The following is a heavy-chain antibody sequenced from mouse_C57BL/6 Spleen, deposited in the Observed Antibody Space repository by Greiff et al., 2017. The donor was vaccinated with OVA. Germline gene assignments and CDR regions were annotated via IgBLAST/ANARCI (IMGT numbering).Heavy chain of an antibody. D-gene: IGHD1-1*01. CDR1: GYSFTGYY. V-gene: IGHV1-42*01. Sequence: EVQLQQSGPELVKPGASVKISCKASGYSFTGYYMHWVKQSPEQSLEWIGEINPSTGGTTYNQKFKAKATLTVDKSSSTAYMQLKSLTSEDSAVYYCARRGYYYGSAMDYWGQGTSVTVSS. J-gene: IGHJ4*01. CDR3: ARRGYYYGSAMDY. CDR2: INPSTGGT.